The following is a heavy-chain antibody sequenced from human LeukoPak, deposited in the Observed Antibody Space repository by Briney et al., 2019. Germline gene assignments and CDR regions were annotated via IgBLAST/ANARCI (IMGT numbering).Heavy chain of an antibody. D-gene: IGHD3-9*01. V-gene: IGHV1-18*01. Sequence: ASVKVSCTASGYTFTSYGISWVRQAPGQGLEWMGWISGYNGNTNYAQKFQGRVTMTTETSTSTAYMELGSLGSDETAVYYCARVDLLTGYYFFDYWGQGTLVTVSS. J-gene: IGHJ4*02. CDR3: ARVDLLTGYYFFDY. CDR2: ISGYNGNT. CDR1: GYTFTSYG.